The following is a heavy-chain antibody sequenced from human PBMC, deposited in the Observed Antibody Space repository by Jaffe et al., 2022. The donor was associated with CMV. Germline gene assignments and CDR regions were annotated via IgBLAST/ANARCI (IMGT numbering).Heavy chain of an antibody. CDR2: IYYSGST. CDR3: ARLWWRPIDAFDI. V-gene: IGHV4-39*01. Sequence: QLQLQESGPGLVKPSETLSLTCTVSGGSISSSSYYWGWIRQPPGKGLEWIGSIYYSGSTYYNPSLKSRVTISVDTSKNQFSLKLSSVTAADTAVYYCARLWWRPIDAFDIWGQGTMVTVSS. D-gene: IGHD2-21*02. CDR1: GGSISSSSYY. J-gene: IGHJ3*02.